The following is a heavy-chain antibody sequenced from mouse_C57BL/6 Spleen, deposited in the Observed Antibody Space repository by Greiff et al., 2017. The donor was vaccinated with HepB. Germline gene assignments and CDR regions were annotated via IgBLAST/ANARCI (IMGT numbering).Heavy chain of an antibody. V-gene: IGHV1-55*01. J-gene: IGHJ2*01. D-gene: IGHD3-2*02. CDR3: AREGTAQATWDY. Sequence: VQLKQPGAELVKPGASVKMSCKASGYTFTSYWITWVKQRPGQGLEWIGDIYPGSGSTNYNEKFKSKATLTVDTSSSTAYMQLSSLTSEDSAVYYCAREGTAQATWDYWGQGTTLTVSS. CDR2: IYPGSGST. CDR1: GYTFTSYW.